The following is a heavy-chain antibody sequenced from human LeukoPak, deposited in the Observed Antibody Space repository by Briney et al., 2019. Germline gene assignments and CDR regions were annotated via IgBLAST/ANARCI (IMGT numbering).Heavy chain of an antibody. D-gene: IGHD3-3*01. J-gene: IGHJ6*02. CDR2: IYYSGSI. V-gene: IGHV4-59*01. Sequence: LETLSLTCTVSGGSLSSYYWSWIRQPPRKGLERSGYIYYSGSINYNPSLKSRVTISVDTSKNQFSLKLCSVAAADTAVYYCARAILSGYPYYDYCMDVWGQGTTVTVSS. CDR3: ARAILSGYPYYDYCMDV. CDR1: GGSLSSYY.